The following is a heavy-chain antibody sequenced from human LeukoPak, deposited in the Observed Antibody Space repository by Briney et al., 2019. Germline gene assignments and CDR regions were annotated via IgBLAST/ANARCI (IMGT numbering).Heavy chain of an antibody. CDR1: GFTFSSYA. CDR3: AREIVGAISDY. D-gene: IGHD1-26*01. J-gene: IGHJ4*02. V-gene: IGHV3-64*01. CDR2: ISSNGGST. Sequence: GGSLRLSCAASGFTFSSYAMHWVRQAPGKGLEYVSAISSNGGSTYYANSVKGRFTISRDNSKNTLYLQMGSLRAEDMAVYYCAREIVGAISDYWGQGTLVTVSS.